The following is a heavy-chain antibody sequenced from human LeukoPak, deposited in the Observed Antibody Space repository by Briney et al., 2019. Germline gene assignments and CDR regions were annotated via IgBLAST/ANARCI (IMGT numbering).Heavy chain of an antibody. D-gene: IGHD3-22*01. CDR3: ARGGHYDSSGYTFFY. CDR2: IYSGGST. J-gene: IGHJ4*02. CDR1: GFTVSTNY. V-gene: IGHV3-53*01. Sequence: PGGSLRLSCAASGFTVSTNYMGWVRQAPGKGLEWVSVIYSGGSTYYADSVKGRFTISRDNSKNTLYLQMNSLRAEDTAVYYCARGGHYDSSGYTFFYWGQGNLVTVSS.